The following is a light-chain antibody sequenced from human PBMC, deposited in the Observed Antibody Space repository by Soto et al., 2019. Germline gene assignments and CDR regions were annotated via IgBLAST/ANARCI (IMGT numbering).Light chain of an antibody. Sequence: QSALTQPASVSGSPGQSITISCTGTSSDVGGYNLVSWYQQYPDKAPTLMIFDVNTRPSGVSNRFSGSKSGNTASLTISGLQAEDEADYYCSSYKSSSTLPYVFGTWTKVTVL. V-gene: IGLV2-14*01. CDR3: SSYKSSSTLPYV. CDR1: SSDVGGYNL. J-gene: IGLJ1*01. CDR2: DVN.